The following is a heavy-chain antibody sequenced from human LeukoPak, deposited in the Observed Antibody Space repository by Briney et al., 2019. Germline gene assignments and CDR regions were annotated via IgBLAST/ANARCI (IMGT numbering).Heavy chain of an antibody. Sequence: SETLSLTCTVSGGSISSGGYYWSWIRQHPGKGLEWIGYIYYSGSAYYNPSLKSRVTISVDTSKSQFSLKLSSVTAADTAVYYCARGALDCGGDCYSGWFDPWGQGTLVTVSS. CDR1: GGSISSGGYY. D-gene: IGHD2-21*02. J-gene: IGHJ5*02. CDR3: ARGALDCGGDCYSGWFDP. CDR2: IYYSGSA. V-gene: IGHV4-31*03.